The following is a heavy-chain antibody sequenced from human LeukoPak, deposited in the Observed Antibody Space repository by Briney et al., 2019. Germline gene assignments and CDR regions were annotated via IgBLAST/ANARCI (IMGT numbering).Heavy chain of an antibody. D-gene: IGHD2-2*01. CDR3: AHISLLSTSPPFFDY. V-gene: IGHV2-5*02. Sequence: SGPTLVNPTQTLTLTCTFSGFSLSSNEQGVGWIRQSPGEALEWLALIYWDDDKRYRPSLKSRLTIMKDTFRDQVVLTMTNMDPVDTGTYYCAHISLLSTSPPFFDYWGQGTLVTVSS. CDR1: GFSLSSNEQG. J-gene: IGHJ4*02. CDR2: IYWDDDK.